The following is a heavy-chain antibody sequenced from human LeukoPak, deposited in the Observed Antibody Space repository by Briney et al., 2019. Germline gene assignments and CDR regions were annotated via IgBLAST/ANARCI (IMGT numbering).Heavy chain of an antibody. V-gene: IGHV3-9*01. J-gene: IGHJ4*02. CDR3: AKESIAAAGAFDY. CDR2: ISWNSGSI. D-gene: IGHD6-13*01. CDR1: GFTFSSYA. Sequence: GGSLRLSCAASGFTFSSYAMSWVRQAPGKGLEWVSGISWNSGSIGYADSVKGRFTISRDNAKNSLHLQMNSLRAEDTALYYCAKESIAAAGAFDYWGQGTLVTVSS.